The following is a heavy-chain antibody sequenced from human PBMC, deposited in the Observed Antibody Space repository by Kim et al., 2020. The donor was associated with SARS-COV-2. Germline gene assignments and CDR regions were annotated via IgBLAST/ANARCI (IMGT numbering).Heavy chain of an antibody. Sequence: GGSLRLSCTASGFTFGDYAMSWFRQAPGKGLEWVGFIRSKAYGGTTEYAASVKGRFTISRDDSKSIAYLQMNSLKTEDTAVYYCTRPTPGFGGSYRILSDDYWGQGTLVTVYS. CDR2: IRSKAYGGTT. CDR3: TRPTPGFGGSYRILSDDY. D-gene: IGHD1-26*01. V-gene: IGHV3-49*03. J-gene: IGHJ4*02. CDR1: GFTFGDYA.